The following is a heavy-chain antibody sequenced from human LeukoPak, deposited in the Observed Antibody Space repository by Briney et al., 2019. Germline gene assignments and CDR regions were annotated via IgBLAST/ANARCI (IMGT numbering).Heavy chain of an antibody. D-gene: IGHD6-19*01. CDR2: NYPGDSEA. CDR1: GYSFTSYW. V-gene: IGHV5-51*07. CDR3: ARCKAVAGTINAFDF. Sequence: GESLKISCKGSGYSFTSYWIGWVHQMPGKDLEWMGINYPGDSEARYSPSFQGQVTISVDKSINTAYLQWSSLKASDTAMYYCARCKAVAGTINAFDFWGQGTMVTVSS. J-gene: IGHJ3*01.